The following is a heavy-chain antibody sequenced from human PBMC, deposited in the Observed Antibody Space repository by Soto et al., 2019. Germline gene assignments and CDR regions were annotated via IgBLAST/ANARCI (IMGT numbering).Heavy chain of an antibody. Sequence: VGAVTLSCAASGFTFNNAWVNSVRQARVKGLEWVGHIKSKTDGGTTDYAAPVKGRFTISRDDSKNTLYLQVNRLKTEHTAVHYCTTDSPDSSCRWGPDGYYYYFGMDVWGRGTTVTVPS. CDR1: GFTFNNAW. CDR2: IKSKTDGGTT. CDR3: TTDSPDSSCRWGPDGYYYYFGMDV. V-gene: IGHV3-15*07. J-gene: IGHJ6*02. D-gene: IGHD6-19*01.